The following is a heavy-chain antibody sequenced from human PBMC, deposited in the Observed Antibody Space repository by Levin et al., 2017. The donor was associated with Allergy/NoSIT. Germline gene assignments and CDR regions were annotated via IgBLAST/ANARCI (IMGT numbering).Heavy chain of an antibody. J-gene: IGHJ3*02. Sequence: GESLKISCKASGYTFTSYAMNWVRQAPGQGLEWMGWINTNTGNPTYAQGFTGRFVFSLDTSVSTAYLQISSLKAEDTAVYYCAGSGDLGGGWSDDAFDIWGQGTMVTVSS. CDR1: GYTFTSYA. D-gene: IGHD6-19*01. CDR3: AGSGDLGGGWSDDAFDI. V-gene: IGHV7-4-1*02. CDR2: INTNTGNP.